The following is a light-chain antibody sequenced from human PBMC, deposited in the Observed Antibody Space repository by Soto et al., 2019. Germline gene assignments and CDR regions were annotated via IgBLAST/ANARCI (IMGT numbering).Light chain of an antibody. CDR3: QQYGSWT. V-gene: IGKV3-20*01. J-gene: IGKJ1*01. CDR1: QSISSNY. Sequence: EIVLTQSPGTLSVSPGERATLSCRASQSISSNYLAWYQQKPGQAPSLLIYGASSRATGIPDRFSGSGSGTDFPITISRLEPEDSAIYYCQQYGSWTFGQGTKVEIK. CDR2: GAS.